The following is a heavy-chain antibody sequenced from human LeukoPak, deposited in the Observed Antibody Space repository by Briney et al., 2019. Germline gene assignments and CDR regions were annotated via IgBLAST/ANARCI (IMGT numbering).Heavy chain of an antibody. J-gene: IGHJ6*03. CDR2: IYPGDSDT. V-gene: IGHV5-51*01. CDR3: ARTDREYQLLDYYYYMDV. Sequence: GESLKISCKGSGYSFTNYWIGWVRQMPGKGLEWMGIIYPGDSDTRYSPSFQGQVTISADKSISTAYLQWSSLKASDTAMYYCARTDREYQLLDYYYYMDVWGKGTTVTVSS. CDR1: GYSFTNYW. D-gene: IGHD2-2*01.